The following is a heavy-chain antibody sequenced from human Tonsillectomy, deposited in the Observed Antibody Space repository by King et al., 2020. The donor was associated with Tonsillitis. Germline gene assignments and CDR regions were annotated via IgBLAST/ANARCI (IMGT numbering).Heavy chain of an antibody. V-gene: IGHV4-39*01. CDR1: GGSISSSSYY. CDR2: IYYSGST. CDR3: ARGSRLGIYYFDY. D-gene: IGHD3-22*01. Sequence: QLQESGPGLVKPSETLSLTCTVSGGSISSSSYYWGWIRQPPGKGLEWIGSIYYSGSTYYNPSLKSRVTMSVDTSNNQFSLKLSSVTAADTAVYYCARGSRLGIYYFDYWRQGPRATVSS. J-gene: IGHJ4*02.